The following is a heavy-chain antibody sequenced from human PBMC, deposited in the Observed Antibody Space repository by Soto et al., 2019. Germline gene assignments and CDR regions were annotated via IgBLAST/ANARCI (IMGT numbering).Heavy chain of an antibody. CDR3: ARIPFYYDILTGYYPGGVYGMDV. CDR2: IYYSGST. J-gene: IGHJ6*02. D-gene: IGHD3-9*01. V-gene: IGHV4-39*01. CDR1: GGSISSSSYY. Sequence: SETLSLTCTVSGGSISSSSYYWGWIRQPPGQGLEWIGSIYYSGSTYYNPSLKSRVTISVDTSKNQFSLKRSSVTAADTAVYYCARIPFYYDILTGYYPGGVYGMDVWGQGTTVTVSS.